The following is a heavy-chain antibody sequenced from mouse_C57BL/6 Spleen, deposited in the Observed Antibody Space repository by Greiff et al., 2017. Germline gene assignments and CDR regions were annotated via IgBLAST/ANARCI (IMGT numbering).Heavy chain of an antibody. V-gene: IGHV1-5*01. CDR2: IYPGNSDT. CDR3: TREYLGFAY. J-gene: IGHJ3*01. Sequence: EVKVVESGTVLARPGASVKMSCKTSGYTFTSYWMHWVKQRPGQGLEWIGAIYPGNSDTSYNQKFKGKAKLTAVTSASTAYMELSSLTNEDSAVYYGTREYLGFAYWGQGTLVTVSA. CDR1: GYTFTSYW. D-gene: IGHD5-1*01.